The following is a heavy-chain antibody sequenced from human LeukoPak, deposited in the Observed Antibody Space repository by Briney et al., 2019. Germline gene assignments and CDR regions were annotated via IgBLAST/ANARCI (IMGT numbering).Heavy chain of an antibody. J-gene: IGHJ4*02. D-gene: IGHD7-27*01. CDR3: ARPRNWGSREGFDY. V-gene: IGHV3-48*01. CDR2: ISSLSRTI. CDR1: GFTFSSYN. Sequence: GRSLRLSCAASGFTFSSYNMNWVRQAPGKGLEWVSYISSLSRTIYYADSVKGRFTISRDNAKSSLYLQMNSLRAEDTAVYYCARPRNWGSREGFDYWGQGTLVTVSS.